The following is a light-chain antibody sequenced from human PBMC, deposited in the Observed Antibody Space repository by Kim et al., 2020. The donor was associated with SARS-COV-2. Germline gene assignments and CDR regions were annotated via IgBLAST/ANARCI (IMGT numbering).Light chain of an antibody. CDR1: QDISTY. V-gene: IGKV1-9*01. J-gene: IGKJ5*01. CDR3: QQVVNYPIT. Sequence: TQLTQSPSSLSASVGDRVNITCRASQDISTYLVWYQQKPGKAPKVLIYDASTLQSGVPSRFSGTGSGTDFTLIISSLQPEDSATYYCQQVVNYPITFGQGKRLEIK. CDR2: DAS.